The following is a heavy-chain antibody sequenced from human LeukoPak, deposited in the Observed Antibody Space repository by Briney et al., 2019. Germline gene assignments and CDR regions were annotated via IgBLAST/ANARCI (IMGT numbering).Heavy chain of an antibody. Sequence: SETLSLTCTVSGGSISSSSYYWGWIRQPPGKGLEWIGSIYYSGSTYYNPSLKSRVTTSVDTSKSQFSLKLSSVTAADTAVYYCARGGYYGSSGYYHPFFDYWGQGTLVTVSS. CDR3: ARGGYYGSSGYYHPFFDY. CDR2: IYYSGST. V-gene: IGHV4-39*01. CDR1: GGSISSSSYY. D-gene: IGHD3-22*01. J-gene: IGHJ4*02.